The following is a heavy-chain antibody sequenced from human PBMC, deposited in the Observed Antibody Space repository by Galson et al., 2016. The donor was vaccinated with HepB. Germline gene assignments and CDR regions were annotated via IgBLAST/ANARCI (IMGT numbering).Heavy chain of an antibody. V-gene: IGHV3-21*01. CDR3: ARQRPVGRISGLDV. CDR1: GFTFSSYS. Sequence: SLRLSCAASGFTFSSYSMNWVRQAPGKGLEWVSSISSISTHIYYADSVKARFTISRDNAKNSLFLEMNSLRADDTAVYYCARQRPVGRISGLDVWGQGTTVTGSS. D-gene: IGHD1-1*01. J-gene: IGHJ6*02. CDR2: ISSISTHI.